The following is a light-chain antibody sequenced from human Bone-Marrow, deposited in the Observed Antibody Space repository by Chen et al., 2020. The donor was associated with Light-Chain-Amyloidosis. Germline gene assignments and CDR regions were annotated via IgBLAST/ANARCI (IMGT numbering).Light chain of an antibody. J-gene: IGLJ3*02. CDR1: SSDVGSYNL. CDR3: CSYAGSHWV. V-gene: IGLV2-23*02. CDR2: EVS. Sequence: QSALTQPASVSGSPGQSITISCTGTSSDVGSYNLVSWYQQHPGKAPKLMIYEVSKRPSGVSNRFYGSKSGNTASLTISGLQAEDEADYYCCSYAGSHWVFGGGTKLTVL.